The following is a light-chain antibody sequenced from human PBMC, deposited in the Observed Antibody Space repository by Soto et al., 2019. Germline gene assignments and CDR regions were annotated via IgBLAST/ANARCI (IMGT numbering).Light chain of an antibody. Sequence: EIVLTHSPGTLSLSPGERATLSCRASQSVSNSYLAWYQQKPGQAPRLVIYGASNRATGIPDRFSASGSGTDFTLTISRLEPEDFAVYYCQQYSSAPLTFGQGTKVEIK. CDR3: QQYSSAPLT. CDR1: QSVSNSY. CDR2: GAS. V-gene: IGKV3-20*01. J-gene: IGKJ1*01.